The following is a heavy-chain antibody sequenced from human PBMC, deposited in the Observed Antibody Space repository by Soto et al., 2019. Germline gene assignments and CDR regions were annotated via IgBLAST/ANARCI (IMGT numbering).Heavy chain of an antibody. CDR3: ARESYEYIWGSYPHSTFDI. V-gene: IGHV1-46*03. J-gene: IGHJ3*02. CDR1: GYTFTSYY. D-gene: IGHD3-16*02. Sequence: ASVKVSCKASGYTFTSYYMHWVRQAPGQGLEWMGIINPSGGSTSYAQKFQGRVTMTRDTSTSTVYMELSSLRSEDTAVYYCARESYEYIWGSYPHSTFDIWGQGTMVTVAS. CDR2: INPSGGST.